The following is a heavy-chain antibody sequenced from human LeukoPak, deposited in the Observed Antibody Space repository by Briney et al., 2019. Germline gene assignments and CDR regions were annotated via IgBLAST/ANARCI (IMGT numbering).Heavy chain of an antibody. V-gene: IGHV1-46*01. D-gene: IGHD3-10*01. J-gene: IGHJ4*02. CDR1: GYAFGTYF. CDR2: IDPSRGWT. CDR3: VREMDGGDFDY. Sequence: ASVKVSCKASGYAFGTYFIHWMRQAPGQGLEWLVRIDPSRGWTHLPRKFQGRVTVTRDTSTTTVDMELSSLTSEDTALYYCVREMDGGDFDYWGQGTLVTVSS.